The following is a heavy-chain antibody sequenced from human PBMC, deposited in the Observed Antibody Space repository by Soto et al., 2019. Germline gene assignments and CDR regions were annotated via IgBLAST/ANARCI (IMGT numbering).Heavy chain of an antibody. D-gene: IGHD1-1*01. Sequence: GESLKISCKGSGYSFTSYWIAWVRQMPGKGLEWMGIIYPGDSDTRYSPSFQGQVIISADRSISTTYLQWSSLKASDTAMYYWARRNIATSGGYQYYGRDVWGHGTTVTVSS. J-gene: IGHJ6*02. V-gene: IGHV5-51*01. CDR1: GYSFTSYW. CDR2: IYPGDSDT. CDR3: ARRNIATSGGYQYYGRDV.